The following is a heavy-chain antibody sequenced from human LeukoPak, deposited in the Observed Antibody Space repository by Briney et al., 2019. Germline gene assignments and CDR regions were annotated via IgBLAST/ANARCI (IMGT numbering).Heavy chain of an antibody. CDR2: INPSGGST. J-gene: IGHJ4*02. CDR3: ARDAGWRYYYDSSGYYDY. D-gene: IGHD3-22*01. Sequence: APVKVSCKASGYTFTSYYMHWVRQAPGQGLEWMGIINPSGGSTSYAQKFQGRVTMTRDMSTSTVYMELSSLRSEDTAVYYCARDAGWRYYYDSSGYYDYWGQGTLVTVSS. CDR1: GYTFTSYY. V-gene: IGHV1-46*01.